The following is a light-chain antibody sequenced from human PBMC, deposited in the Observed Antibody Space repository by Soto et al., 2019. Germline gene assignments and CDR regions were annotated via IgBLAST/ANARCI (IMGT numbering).Light chain of an antibody. Sequence: QSALTQPASVSGSPGQSITISCTGTSSDVGYYNYVSWYQQHPGKAPKLMIYDVRNRPSGVSNRFSGSKSGNTASLTISGLQAEDEADYYCSSYTSSSTYFFGTGTKLTVL. CDR1: SSDVGYYNY. CDR3: SSYTSSSTYF. CDR2: DVR. V-gene: IGLV2-14*03. J-gene: IGLJ1*01.